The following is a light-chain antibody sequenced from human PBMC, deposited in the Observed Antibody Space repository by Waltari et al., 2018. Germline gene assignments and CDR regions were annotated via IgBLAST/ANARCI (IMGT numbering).Light chain of an antibody. Sequence: DIVLTQSPVTLSLSPGERAALSCRASQTVNNFVAWYQHKPGHAPRLLIYYASKRTYDTPARFSGGGSGTDFTLTISSLEPEDFAVYYCQQRSNWPLTFGGGTRVEIK. CDR2: YAS. J-gene: IGKJ4*01. V-gene: IGKV3-11*01. CDR3: QQRSNWPLT. CDR1: QTVNNF.